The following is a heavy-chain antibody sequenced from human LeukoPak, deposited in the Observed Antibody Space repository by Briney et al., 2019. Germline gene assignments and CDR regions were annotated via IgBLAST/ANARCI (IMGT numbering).Heavy chain of an antibody. Sequence: GASVKVSCKASGYTFTSYAMNWVRQAPGQGLEWMGWINTNTGNPTYAQGFTGRFVFSLDTSVSTAYLQISSLKAEDTAVYYCARDPDLMVYAIGAFDIWGQGTMVTVSS. CDR1: GYTFTSYA. D-gene: IGHD2-8*01. CDR3: ARDPDLMVYAIGAFDI. V-gene: IGHV7-4-1*02. CDR2: INTNTGNP. J-gene: IGHJ3*02.